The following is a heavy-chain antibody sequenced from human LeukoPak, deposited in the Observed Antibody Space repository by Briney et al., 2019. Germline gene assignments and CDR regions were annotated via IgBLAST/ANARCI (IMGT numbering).Heavy chain of an antibody. CDR2: IYYSGST. Sequence: SETLSLTCTVSGGSISSSSYYWGWIRQPPGKGLEWIGSIYYSGSTYYNPSLKSRVTISVDTSKNQFSLKLSSVTAADTAVYYCARGVLLWFGELVGWFDPWGQGTLVTVSS. D-gene: IGHD3-10*01. J-gene: IGHJ5*02. CDR3: ARGVLLWFGELVGWFDP. V-gene: IGHV4-39*01. CDR1: GGSISSSSYY.